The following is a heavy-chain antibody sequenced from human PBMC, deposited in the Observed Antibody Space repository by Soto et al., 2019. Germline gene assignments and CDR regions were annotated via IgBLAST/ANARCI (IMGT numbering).Heavy chain of an antibody. J-gene: IGHJ2*01. CDR2: IIPILGIA. CDR1: GGTFSSYT. D-gene: IGHD2-21*01. CDR3: VRTPMGDTYWYFDL. Sequence: QVQLVQSGAEVKKPGSSVKVSCKASGGTFSSYTISWVRQAPGQGLEWMGRIIPILGIANYAQKSQGRVTXXAXKYXITAYMELSSLRSEDTAVYYCVRTPMGDTYWYFDLWGRGTLVTVSS. V-gene: IGHV1-69*02.